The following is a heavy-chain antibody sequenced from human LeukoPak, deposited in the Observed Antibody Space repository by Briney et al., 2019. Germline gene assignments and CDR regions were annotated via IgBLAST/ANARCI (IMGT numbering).Heavy chain of an antibody. CDR2: IYYSGST. Sequence: PSENLSLTCTVSGGSISSGDYYWSWIRQPPGKGLEWIGYIYYSGSTYYNPSLKSRVTISVDTSKNQFSLKLSSVTAADTAVYYCARSSSGYYLPDDYWGQGTLVTVSS. J-gene: IGHJ4*02. CDR3: ARSSSGYYLPDDY. D-gene: IGHD3-22*01. V-gene: IGHV4-30-4*08. CDR1: GGSISSGDYY.